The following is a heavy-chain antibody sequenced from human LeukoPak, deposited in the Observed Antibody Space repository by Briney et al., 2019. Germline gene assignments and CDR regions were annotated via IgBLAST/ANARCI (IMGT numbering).Heavy chain of an antibody. CDR2: IYYSGST. CDR1: GGSISSSSYY. Sequence: SETLSLTCTVSGGSISSSSYYWGWIRQPPGKGLEWIGSIYYSGSTYYNPSLKSRVTISVDTSKNQFSLKLSSVTAADTAVYYCARDLEGFAWLPHGWFDPWGQGTLVTVSS. J-gene: IGHJ5*02. V-gene: IGHV4-39*07. CDR3: ARDLEGFAWLPHGWFDP. D-gene: IGHD5-12*01.